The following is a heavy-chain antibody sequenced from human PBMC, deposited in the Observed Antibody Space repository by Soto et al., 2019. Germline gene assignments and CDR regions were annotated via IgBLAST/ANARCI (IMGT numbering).Heavy chain of an antibody. CDR1: GYTFSNYG. Sequence: ASVKVSCKTSGYTFSNYGITWVRQAPGQPLEWLGWISLYSDGTNYAQKFQGRVSMTTDTSTTTAYMELRSLRSDDTAVYYCARVVPGADACFGPWGQGTLVTVSS. V-gene: IGHV1-18*01. CDR2: ISLYSDGT. CDR3: ARVVPGADACFGP. J-gene: IGHJ5*02.